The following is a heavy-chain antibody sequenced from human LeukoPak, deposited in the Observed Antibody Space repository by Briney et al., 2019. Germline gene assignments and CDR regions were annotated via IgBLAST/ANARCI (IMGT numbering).Heavy chain of an antibody. CDR2: IFNSGIT. J-gene: IGHJ4*02. Sequence: SETLSLTCTVSGGSISSDYWSWIRQPPGKGLEWIGYIFNSGITNYNPSLKSRVTISVDTSKNQISLKLTPVTAADTAVYYCARVGADGYNFDYWGQGTLVTVSS. CDR1: GGSISSDY. CDR3: ARVGADGYNFDY. D-gene: IGHD5-24*01. V-gene: IGHV4-59*01.